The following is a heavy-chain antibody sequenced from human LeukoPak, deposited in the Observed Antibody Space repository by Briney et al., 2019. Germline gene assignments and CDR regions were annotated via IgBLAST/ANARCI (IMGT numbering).Heavy chain of an antibody. V-gene: IGHV3-43*02. CDR3: ATWAFYHNLDV. CDR2: IKADGSGT. D-gene: IGHD1-1*01. CDR1: GFTIGPYA. J-gene: IGHJ6*02. Sequence: GESLRLSCAASGFTIGPYAMYWVRQGPGRGLEWVSVIKADGSGTFYSDSVRGRFTTSRDNSKNSLYLQMSSLTSVDTALYYCATWAFYHNLDVWGQGTTVAVSS.